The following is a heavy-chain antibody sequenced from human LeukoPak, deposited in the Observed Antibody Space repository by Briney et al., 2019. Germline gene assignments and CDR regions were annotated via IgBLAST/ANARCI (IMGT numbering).Heavy chain of an antibody. CDR1: GGSVSNSNYC. Sequence: PSETLSLTCTVSGGSVSNSNYCWGWIRQPPGKQLEWIGSIDYSGSPLYNPSLKSRVTISVDTSKYQFSLKLSSVTAADTAVYYCARPLDCNYGGTAFDIWGQGTMVTVSS. J-gene: IGHJ3*02. D-gene: IGHD4-23*01. CDR3: ARPLDCNYGGTAFDI. V-gene: IGHV4-39*01. CDR2: IDYSGSP.